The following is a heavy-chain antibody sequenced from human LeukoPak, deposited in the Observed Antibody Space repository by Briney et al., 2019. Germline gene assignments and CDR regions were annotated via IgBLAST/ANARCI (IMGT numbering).Heavy chain of an antibody. CDR1: GGSISSSSYY. Sequence: PSETLSLTCTVSGGSISSSSYYWGWIRQPPGKGLEWIGSIYYSGSTYYNPSLKSRVTISVDTSKNQFSLKLSSVTAADTAVYYCARGKGVSRYYGSGRPTSYYFDYWGQGTLVTVSS. J-gene: IGHJ4*02. D-gene: IGHD3-10*01. CDR2: IYYSGST. CDR3: ARGKGVSRYYGSGRPTSYYFDY. V-gene: IGHV4-39*07.